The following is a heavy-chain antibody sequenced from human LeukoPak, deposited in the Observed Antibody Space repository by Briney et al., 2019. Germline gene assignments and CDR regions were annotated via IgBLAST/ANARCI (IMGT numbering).Heavy chain of an antibody. J-gene: IGHJ6*03. CDR3: AKVMKGSERLTMVRGVILKTAGLYYMDV. CDR2: ISASGGST. Sequence: PGESLRLSCAASGFTLSSYAMSWVRQAPGKGLEWVSSISASGGSTNYADSVKGRFTMSRDNSKNTLYLKINSLRAEDTAVYYCAKVMKGSERLTMVRGVILKTAGLYYMDVWGKGTTVTVSS. CDR1: GFTLSSYA. D-gene: IGHD3-10*01. V-gene: IGHV3-23*01.